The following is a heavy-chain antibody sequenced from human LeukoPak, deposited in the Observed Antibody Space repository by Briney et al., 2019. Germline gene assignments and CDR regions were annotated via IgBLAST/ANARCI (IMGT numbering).Heavy chain of an antibody. CDR3: ARERGRIVLMVYAIGY. D-gene: IGHD2-8*01. J-gene: IGHJ4*02. CDR1: GYTFTSYY. V-gene: IGHV1-46*01. CDR2: INPSGGST. Sequence: ASXKVSCKASGYTFTSYYMHWVRQAPGQGLEWMGIINPSGGSTSYAQKFQGRVTMTRDTSTSTVYMELSSLRSEDTAVYYCARERGRIVLMVYAIGYWGQGTLVTVSS.